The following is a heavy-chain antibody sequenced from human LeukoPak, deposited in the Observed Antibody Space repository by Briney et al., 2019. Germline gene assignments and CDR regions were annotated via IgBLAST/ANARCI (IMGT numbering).Heavy chain of an antibody. CDR2: IYYSGST. V-gene: IGHV4-30-4*02. CDR1: GGSISSGDYY. D-gene: IGHD2-21*01. Sequence: SETLSLTCTVSGGSISSGDYYWSWIRQPPGKGLEWIGYIYYSGSTYYNPSLKSRVTISVDTSKNQFSLKLSSVTAADTAVYYCARATPTYCGGDCYSHYFDYWGQGTLVTVSS. CDR3: ARATPTYCGGDCYSHYFDY. J-gene: IGHJ4*02.